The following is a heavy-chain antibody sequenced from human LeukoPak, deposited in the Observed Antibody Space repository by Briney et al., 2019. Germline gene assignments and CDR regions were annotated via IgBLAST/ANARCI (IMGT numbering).Heavy chain of an antibody. CDR3: ARIDSTAGGDY. CDR2: IDSSGST. CDR1: GGSISSSSYF. Sequence: PSETLSLTCTASGGSISSSSYFWGWIRQPPGKGLEWIGSIDSSGSTYYNPALKSRVTISADTSKNHFSLRLSSVTAADTAVYYCARIDSTAGGDYWGQGTLVTASS. J-gene: IGHJ4*02. V-gene: IGHV4-39*07. D-gene: IGHD3-9*01.